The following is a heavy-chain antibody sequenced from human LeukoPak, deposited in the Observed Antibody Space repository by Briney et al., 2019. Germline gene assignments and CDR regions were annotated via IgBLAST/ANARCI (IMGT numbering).Heavy chain of an antibody. Sequence: GGSLRLSCTASGFTFSSYSMNWVRQAPGKGLEWLSYISWGSNVIYYADSVKGRFTTSRDDAKNSLFLQMNSLTDEDTAVYYCARDPGYSYALDYWGRGTLVTVSS. D-gene: IGHD5-18*01. CDR1: GFTFSSYS. J-gene: IGHJ4*02. CDR3: ARDPGYSYALDY. V-gene: IGHV3-48*02. CDR2: ISWGSNVI.